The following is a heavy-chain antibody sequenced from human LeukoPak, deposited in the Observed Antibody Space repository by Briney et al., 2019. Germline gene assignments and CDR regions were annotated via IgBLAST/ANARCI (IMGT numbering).Heavy chain of an antibody. J-gene: IGHJ4*02. Sequence: PSQTLSLTCTVSGGSISSGGYYWSWIRQPPGKGLEWIGYTYHSGSTYYNPSLKSRVTISVDRSKNQFSLKLSSVTAADTAVYYCARDPGSSITGTTNWGQGTLVTVSS. CDR2: TYHSGST. CDR1: GGSISSGGYY. V-gene: IGHV4-30-2*01. D-gene: IGHD1-7*01. CDR3: ARDPGSSITGTTN.